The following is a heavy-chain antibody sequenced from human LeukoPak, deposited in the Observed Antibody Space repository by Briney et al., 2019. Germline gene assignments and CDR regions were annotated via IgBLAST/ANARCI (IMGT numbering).Heavy chain of an antibody. CDR1: GGTFSSYA. Sequence: SVKVSCKASGGTFSSYAISWVRQAPGQGLEWMGGIIPIFGTANYAQKFQGRVTITTDESTSTAYMELSSLRSEDTAVYYCATGHRKCSSTSCYTLYFDYWGQGTLVTVSS. CDR2: IIPIFGTA. J-gene: IGHJ4*02. V-gene: IGHV1-69*05. D-gene: IGHD2-2*02. CDR3: ATGHRKCSSTSCYTLYFDY.